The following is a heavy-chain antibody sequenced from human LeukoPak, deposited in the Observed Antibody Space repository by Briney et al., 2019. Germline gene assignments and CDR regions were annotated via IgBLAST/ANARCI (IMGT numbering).Heavy chain of an antibody. CDR2: ISYDGSNK. CDR3: ATSPGTSDY. V-gene: IGHV3-30*04. CDR1: GFTFSNYA. D-gene: IGHD3-10*01. Sequence: GGSLRLSCAASGFTFSNYAMHWVRQAPGKGLGWVAVISYDGSNKYYADSVKGRFTISRDYSKNTLYLQMDSLRAEDTAVYYCATSPGTSDYWGQGTLVTVSS. J-gene: IGHJ4*02.